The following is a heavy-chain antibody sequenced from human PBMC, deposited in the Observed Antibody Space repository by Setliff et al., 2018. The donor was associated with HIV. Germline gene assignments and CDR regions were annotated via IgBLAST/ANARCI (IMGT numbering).Heavy chain of an antibody. V-gene: IGHV4-38-2*01. Sequence: SETLSLTCAVSGYSISSGYYWGWIRQPPGKGLEWVGSIFHSGGIYYNPSLKSRVKISGDTSKNKLSLKLTSVTAADTAVYYCARHLQAFDIWGHGTMVTVSS. D-gene: IGHD1-1*01. J-gene: IGHJ3*02. CDR3: ARHLQAFDI. CDR2: IFHSGGI. CDR1: GYSISSGYY.